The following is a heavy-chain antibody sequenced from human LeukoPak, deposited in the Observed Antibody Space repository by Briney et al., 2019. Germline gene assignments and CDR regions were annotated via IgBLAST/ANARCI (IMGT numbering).Heavy chain of an antibody. V-gene: IGHV1-69*05. CDR3: ARERHPGDSSSWFLEGYFDI. Sequence: GASVKVSCKASGGTFSSYANTWVRQAPGQGLEWMGRIIPIFGTANNAQKFQGRVTITTDESTSTAYMELSTLRSDDTAVYYCARERHPGDSSSWFLEGYFDIWGQGTLVTVSS. CDR1: GGTFSSYA. J-gene: IGHJ4*02. D-gene: IGHD6-13*01. CDR2: IIPIFGTA.